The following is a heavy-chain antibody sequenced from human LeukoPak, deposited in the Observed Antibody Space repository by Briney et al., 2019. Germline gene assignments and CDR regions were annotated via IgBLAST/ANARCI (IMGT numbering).Heavy chain of an antibody. V-gene: IGHV3-30*02. CDR1: GFTFSSYV. Sequence: GGSLRLSCAASGFTFSSYVMHWVRQAPGKGLEWVAFIRYDGSNKYYADSVKGRFTISRDNSKNTLYLQMNSLRAEDTAVYYCAKALAVAGIAPFDYWGQGTLVTVSS. CDR2: IRYDGSNK. CDR3: AKALAVAGIAPFDY. J-gene: IGHJ4*02. D-gene: IGHD6-19*01.